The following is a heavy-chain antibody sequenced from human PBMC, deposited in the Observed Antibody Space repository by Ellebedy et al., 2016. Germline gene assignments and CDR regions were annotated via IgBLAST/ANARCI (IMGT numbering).Heavy chain of an antibody. D-gene: IGHD4-17*01. CDR3: ARDDDYGDYCPV. CDR2: ISGSGGST. CDR1: GFTFSSYA. Sequence: GGSLRLXXAASGFTFSSYAMSWVRQAPGKGLEWVSAISGSGGSTYYADSVKGRFTISRDNSKNTLYLQMNSLRAEDTAVYYCARDDDYGDYCPVWGQGTLVTVSS. J-gene: IGHJ4*02. V-gene: IGHV3-23*01.